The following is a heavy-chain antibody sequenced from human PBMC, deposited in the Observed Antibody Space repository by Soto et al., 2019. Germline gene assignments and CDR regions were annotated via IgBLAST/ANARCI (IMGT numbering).Heavy chain of an antibody. V-gene: IGHV4-34*01. D-gene: IGHD3-3*01. CDR1: GGSFSGYY. CDR3: ARGPGVPINVPADDFWRLGRYYSMDV. CDR2: IDHSGSS. Sequence: QVQLQQWGAGLLKPSDTLSLTCGVYGGSFSGYYWNWIRQPPGKGLEWIGEIDHSGSSNFNPFLKNRATISVDTSKIQFSLKLHSMTAADTAVYFCARGPGVPINVPADDFWRLGRYYSMDVWGKGTPVTVSS. J-gene: IGHJ6*03.